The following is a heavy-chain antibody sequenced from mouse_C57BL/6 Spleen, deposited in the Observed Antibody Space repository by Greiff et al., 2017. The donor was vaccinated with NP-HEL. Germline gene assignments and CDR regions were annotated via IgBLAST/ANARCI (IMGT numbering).Heavy chain of an antibody. D-gene: IGHD4-1*01. CDR1: GYSFTDYN. CDR3: ARTQLTGTAWFAY. J-gene: IGHJ3*01. CDR2: INPNYGTT. Sequence: EVKLQESGPELVKPGASVKISCKASGYSFTDYNMNWVKQSNGKSLEWIGVINPNYGTTSYNQKFKGKATLTVDQSSSTAYMQLNSLTSEDSAVYYCARTQLTGTAWFAYWGQGTLVTVSA. V-gene: IGHV1-39*01.